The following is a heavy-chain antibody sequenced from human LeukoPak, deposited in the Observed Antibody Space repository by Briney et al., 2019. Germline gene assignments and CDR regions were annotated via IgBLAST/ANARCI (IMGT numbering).Heavy chain of an antibody. V-gene: IGHV3-53*01. Sequence: PGGSLRLSCAASGFTLSSNYMSWVRQAPGKGLEWVSVIYSGGSTYYPDSVKGRFTISRDNSKNTLYLQMNSLRAEDTAVYYCARDLRYYDSSGYLHDYWGQGTLVTVSS. CDR3: ARDLRYYDSSGYLHDY. J-gene: IGHJ4*02. D-gene: IGHD3-22*01. CDR1: GFTLSSNY. CDR2: IYSGGST.